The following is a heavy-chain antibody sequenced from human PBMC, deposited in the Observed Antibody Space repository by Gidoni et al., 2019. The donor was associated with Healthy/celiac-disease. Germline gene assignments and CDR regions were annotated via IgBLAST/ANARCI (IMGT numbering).Heavy chain of an antibody. D-gene: IGHD1-1*01. CDR3: ARETLGPDQRELVAYGMDV. J-gene: IGHJ6*02. CDR2: ISSSSSYI. CDR1: GFTFISYS. V-gene: IGHV3-21*01. Sequence: EVQLVESGGGLVKPGGSLRLSCAASGFTFISYSMHWVLQAQGKGLEWVSSISSSSSYISYADSVKGRFTISRDNAKNSLYLQMNSLRAEDTAVYYCARETLGPDQRELVAYGMDVWGQGTTVTVSS.